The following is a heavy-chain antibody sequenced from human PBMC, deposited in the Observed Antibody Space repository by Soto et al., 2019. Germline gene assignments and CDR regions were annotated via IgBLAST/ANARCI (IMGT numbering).Heavy chain of an antibody. D-gene: IGHD3-3*01. CDR3: ARGLRFLESGFGGMDV. Sequence: ASVKVSCKASGYTFTGYYMHWVRQAPGQGLEWMGWINPNSGGTNYAQKFQGWVTMTRDTSISTAYMELSRLRSDDTAVYYCARGLRFLESGFGGMDVWGQGTTVTVSS. CDR1: GYTFTGYY. CDR2: INPNSGGT. J-gene: IGHJ6*02. V-gene: IGHV1-2*04.